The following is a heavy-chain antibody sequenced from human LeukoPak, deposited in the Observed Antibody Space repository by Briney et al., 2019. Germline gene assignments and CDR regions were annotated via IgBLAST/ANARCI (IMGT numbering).Heavy chain of an antibody. CDR2: IYHSGST. V-gene: IGHV4-30-2*01. J-gene: IGHJ4*02. CDR3: ARIQLWSFFDY. CDR1: GGSISSGGYS. Sequence: NSSETLSLTCAVSGGSISSGGYSWSWIRQPPGKGLEWIGYIYHSGSTYYNPSLKSRVTISVDRSKNQSSLKLSSVTAADTAVYYCARIQLWSFFDYWGQGTLVTLSS. D-gene: IGHD5-18*01.